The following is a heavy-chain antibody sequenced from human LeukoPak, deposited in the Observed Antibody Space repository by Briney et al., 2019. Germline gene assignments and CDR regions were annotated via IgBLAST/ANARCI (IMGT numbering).Heavy chain of an antibody. J-gene: IGHJ4*02. D-gene: IGHD1-26*01. Sequence: PGGSLRLSCAASGFTFSSYGMHWVRQAPGKGLEWVAVISYDGSNKYYADSVKGRFTISRDNSKNTLYLQMNSLTDEDTAVYYRAKKWGVGTTTLDYFDYWGQGTLVTVSS. CDR2: ISYDGSNK. CDR1: GFTFSSYG. CDR3: AKKWGVGTTTLDYFDY. V-gene: IGHV3-30*18.